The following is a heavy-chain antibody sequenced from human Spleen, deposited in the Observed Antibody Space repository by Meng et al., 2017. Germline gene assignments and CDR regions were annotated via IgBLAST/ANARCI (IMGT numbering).Heavy chain of an antibody. CDR2: IYYSGST. J-gene: IGHJ4*02. CDR1: GGAFSDYY. D-gene: IGHD6-19*01. CDR3: ARGIAVAGTNPPFDY. Sequence: QVQLQPWGAGLLQPSDTLSLTFVVSGGAFSDYYWSWIRQPPGKGLEWIGYIYYSGSTYYNPSLKSLVTMSVDTSKNQFSLNLSSVTAADTAVYYCARGIAVAGTNPPFDYWGQGTLVTVSS. V-gene: IGHV4-34*11.